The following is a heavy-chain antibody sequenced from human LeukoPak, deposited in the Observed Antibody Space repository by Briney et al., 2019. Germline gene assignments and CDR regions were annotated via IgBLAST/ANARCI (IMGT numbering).Heavy chain of an antibody. Sequence: ASVKVSCKASGYTFTSYAMNWVRQAPGQGLEWMGWINTNTGNPTYAQGFTGRFIFSLDTSVSTAYLQISSLKAEDTAVYYCARDALARYSSSWYLYYFDYWGQETLVTVSS. J-gene: IGHJ4*02. V-gene: IGHV7-4-1*02. CDR1: GYTFTSYA. CDR3: ARDALARYSSSWYLYYFDY. CDR2: INTNTGNP. D-gene: IGHD6-13*01.